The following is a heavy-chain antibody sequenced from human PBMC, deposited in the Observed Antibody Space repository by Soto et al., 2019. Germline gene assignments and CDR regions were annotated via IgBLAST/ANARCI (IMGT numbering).Heavy chain of an antibody. CDR2: IYYSGST. Sequence: SETLSLTCSVSGGSISSYYWSWIRQPPGKGLEWIGYIYYSGSTNYNPSLKSRVTISVDTSKNQFSLKLTSVTAADTAVYYCARAARHSYGDFDDWGQGTLVTVSS. CDR1: GGSISSYY. V-gene: IGHV4-59*01. J-gene: IGHJ4*02. D-gene: IGHD5-18*01. CDR3: ARAARHSYGDFDD.